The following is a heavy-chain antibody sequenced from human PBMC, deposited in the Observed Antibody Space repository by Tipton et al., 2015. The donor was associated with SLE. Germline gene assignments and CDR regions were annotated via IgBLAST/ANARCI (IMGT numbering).Heavy chain of an antibody. V-gene: IGHV4-59*08. D-gene: IGHD6-13*01. CDR2: IYYSGST. J-gene: IGHJ4*02. CDR1: GGSISSYY. CDR3: ASAAGPFDY. Sequence: TLSLTCTVSGGSISSYYWSWIRQPPGKGLEWIGYIYYSGSTNYNPSLKSRVTISVDMSKNQFSLKLRSVTAADTAVYYCASAAGPFDYWGQGTLVTVSS.